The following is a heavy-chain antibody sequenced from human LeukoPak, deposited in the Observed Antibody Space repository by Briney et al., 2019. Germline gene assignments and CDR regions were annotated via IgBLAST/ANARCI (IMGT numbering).Heavy chain of an antibody. CDR1: GFTFSSYA. J-gene: IGHJ4*02. Sequence: QPGGSLRLSCAASGFTFSSYAMHWVRQAPGKGLEWVAVISYDGSNKYYADSAKGRFTISRDNSKNTLYLQMNSLRAEDTAVYYCARDRGSYSLDYWGQGTLVTVSS. V-gene: IGHV3-30-3*01. CDR3: ARDRGSYSLDY. CDR2: ISYDGSNK. D-gene: IGHD1-26*01.